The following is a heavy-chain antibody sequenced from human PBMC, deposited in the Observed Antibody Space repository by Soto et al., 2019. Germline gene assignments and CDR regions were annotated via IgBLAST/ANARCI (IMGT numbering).Heavy chain of an antibody. CDR3: AKDNVRTDPVLPRFGMDV. D-gene: IGHD3-10*02. Sequence: QVQLVESGGGVVQPGRSLRLSCAASGFTFSSYGMHWVRQAPGKGLEWVAVISYDGSNKYYADSVKGRFTISRDNSKNTLYLYMNSLGAEDTAVYYCAKDNVRTDPVLPRFGMDVWGQGTTVTVSS. V-gene: IGHV3-30*18. CDR2: ISYDGSNK. J-gene: IGHJ6*02. CDR1: GFTFSSYG.